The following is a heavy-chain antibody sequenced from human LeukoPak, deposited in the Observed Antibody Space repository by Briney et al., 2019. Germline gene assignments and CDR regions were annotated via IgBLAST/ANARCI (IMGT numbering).Heavy chain of an antibody. CDR1: GFTFSSYA. V-gene: IGHV3-23*01. D-gene: IGHD3-22*01. CDR2: ISGSGGST. J-gene: IGHJ4*02. CDR3: ETKRGRDSRTPLLY. Sequence: PGGSLRLSCAASGFTFSSYAMSWVRQAPGKGLEWVSAISGSGGSTYYADSVKGRFTISRDNSKNTLYLQMNSLRAEDTAVYYCETKRGRDSRTPLLYWGQGTLVTVSS.